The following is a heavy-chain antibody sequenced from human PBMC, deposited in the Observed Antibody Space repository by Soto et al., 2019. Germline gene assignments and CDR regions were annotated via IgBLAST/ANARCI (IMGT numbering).Heavy chain of an antibody. CDR3: ARDLGEILVPAAIRDY. V-gene: IGHV1-46*01. D-gene: IGHD2-2*01. CDR2: INPSGGST. CDR1: GYTFTSYY. Sequence: ASVKVSCKASGYTFTSYYMHWVRQAPGQGLEWMGIINPSGGSTSYAQKFQGRVTMTGDTSTSTVYMELSSLRSEDTAVYYCARDLGEILVPAAIRDYWGQGTRVTVSS. J-gene: IGHJ4*02.